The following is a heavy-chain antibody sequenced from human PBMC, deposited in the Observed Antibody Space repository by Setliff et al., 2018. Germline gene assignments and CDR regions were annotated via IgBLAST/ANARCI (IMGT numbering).Heavy chain of an antibody. CDR2: INAANENT. D-gene: IGHD1-20*01. V-gene: IGHV1-3*01. CDR3: ARYNWNTNWFDP. J-gene: IGHJ5*02. CDR1: GYTFSSYS. Sequence: ASVKVSCNASGYTFSSYSMHWVRQAPGQRLEWMGWINAANENTQYSKKFQGRLTITRETSANTAYMELSRLRSEETALYYCARYNWNTNWFDPWGQGTLVTVSS.